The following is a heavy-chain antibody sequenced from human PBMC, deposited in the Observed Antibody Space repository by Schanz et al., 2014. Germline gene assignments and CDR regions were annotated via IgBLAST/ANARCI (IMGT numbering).Heavy chain of an antibody. Sequence: EADLVESGGGLIQRGESLRLSCSASGFSFSSYSMNWVRQAPGKGLEWVSSISHSGGSKYYADSVKGRFTISRDNSEKKMYIKMKSMSEEEKAVFYCAKGMGYCSGGTCYDYYYYGLAVWGQGTTVTVSS. CDR3: AKGMGYCSGGTCYDYYYYGLAV. CDR2: ISHSGGSK. V-gene: IGHV3-23*04. J-gene: IGHJ6*02. CDR1: GFSFSSYS. D-gene: IGHD2-15*01.